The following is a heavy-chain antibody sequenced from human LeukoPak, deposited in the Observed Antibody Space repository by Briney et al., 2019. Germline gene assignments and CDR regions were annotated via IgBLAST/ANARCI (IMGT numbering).Heavy chain of an antibody. V-gene: IGHV3-21*01. D-gene: IGHD2/OR15-2a*01. J-gene: IGHJ4*02. CDR2: ITSSGRYI. Sequence: GGSLRLSCAASGFTFSSYSMNWVRQAPGKGLEWVSSITSSGRYIYYADSVKGRFTISRDNSENPLYLQMDSLTAEDTAVYYCTRKGSQWDFLVDYWGQGTRVAVSP. CDR3: TRKGSQWDFLVDY. CDR1: GFTFSSYS.